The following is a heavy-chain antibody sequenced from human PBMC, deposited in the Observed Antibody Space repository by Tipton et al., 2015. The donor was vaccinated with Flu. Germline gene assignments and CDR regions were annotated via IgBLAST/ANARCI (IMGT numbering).Heavy chain of an antibody. Sequence: LRLSCTVSGGSISSGDYYWSWIRQPPGKGLEWIGYIYYSGSTYYNPSLKGRVTISVDTSKNQFSLKLSSVTAADTAVYYCARELLIAAAGQFGYWGQGTLVTVSS. CDR3: ARELLIAAAGQFGY. J-gene: IGHJ4*02. D-gene: IGHD6-13*01. CDR2: IYYSGST. CDR1: GGSISSGDYY. V-gene: IGHV4-30-4*01.